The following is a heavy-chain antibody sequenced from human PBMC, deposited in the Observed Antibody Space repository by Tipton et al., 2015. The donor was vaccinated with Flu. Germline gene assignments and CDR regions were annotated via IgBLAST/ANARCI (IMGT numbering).Heavy chain of an antibody. J-gene: IGHJ5*02. CDR2: IYHSGST. D-gene: IGHD2-15*01. Sequence: LRLSCAVSGYSISSGYYWGWIRQPPGKGLEWIGSIYHSGSTYYNPSLKSRVTISVDASKNQFSLKLSSVTAADTAVYYCARRYCSGGSCVTGWFDPWGQGTLVPVSS. CDR3: ARRYCSGGSCVTGWFDP. CDR1: GYSISSGYY. V-gene: IGHV4-38-2*01.